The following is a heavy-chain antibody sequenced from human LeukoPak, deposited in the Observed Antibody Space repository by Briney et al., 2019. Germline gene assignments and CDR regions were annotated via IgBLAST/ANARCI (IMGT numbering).Heavy chain of an antibody. D-gene: IGHD1-1*01. CDR1: GYYFSTYS. V-gene: IGHV1-18*01. CDR2: IYCDNGNT. J-gene: IGHJ4*02. Sequence: ASVKVSCKTSGYYFSTYSINWVRQVPGQGLEWVGWIYCDNGNTNYAQKFQGRVTMTTDTPTTTAYMELGSLTSDDTAVYYCAREWKGGDNWGQGSLVT. CDR3: AREWKGGDN.